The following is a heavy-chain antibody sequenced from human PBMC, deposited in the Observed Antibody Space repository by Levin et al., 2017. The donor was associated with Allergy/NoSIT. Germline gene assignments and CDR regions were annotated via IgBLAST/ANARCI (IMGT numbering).Heavy chain of an antibody. V-gene: IGHV5-51*01. CDR3: ARYNVGYSYGYYFDY. J-gene: IGHJ4*02. Sequence: GESLKISCKGSGYSFTSYWIGWVRQMPGKGLEWMGIIYPGDSDTRYSPSFQGQVTISADKSISTAYLQWSSLKASDTAMYYCARYNVGYSYGYYFDYWGQGTLVTVSS. CDR2: IYPGDSDT. CDR1: GYSFTSYW. D-gene: IGHD5-18*01.